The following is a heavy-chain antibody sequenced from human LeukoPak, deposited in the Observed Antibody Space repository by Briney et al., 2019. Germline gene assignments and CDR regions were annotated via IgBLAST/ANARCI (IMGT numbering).Heavy chain of an antibody. Sequence: SETLSLTCTVSGGSISSYYWSWIRQPPGKGLEWIGYIYYSGSTNYNPSLKSRVTISVDTSKNQFSLKLSSVTAADTAVYYCARAEGYCSSTSCSNWFDPWGQGTLVTVS. CDR1: GGSISSYY. CDR2: IYYSGST. CDR3: ARAEGYCSSTSCSNWFDP. D-gene: IGHD2-2*01. J-gene: IGHJ5*02. V-gene: IGHV4-59*01.